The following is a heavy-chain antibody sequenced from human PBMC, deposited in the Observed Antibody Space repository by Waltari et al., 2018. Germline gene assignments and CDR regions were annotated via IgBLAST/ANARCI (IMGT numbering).Heavy chain of an antibody. V-gene: IGHV1-24*01. Sequence: PGKGIEWMGGFDPEDGEKIYAKKFQGRVTRTEDTSTDTAYMELSSLRSEDTAVYYCATDQRYFDLYGMDVWGQGTTVTVSS. CDR3: ATDQRYFDLYGMDV. J-gene: IGHJ6*02. CDR2: FDPEDGEK. D-gene: IGHD3-9*01.